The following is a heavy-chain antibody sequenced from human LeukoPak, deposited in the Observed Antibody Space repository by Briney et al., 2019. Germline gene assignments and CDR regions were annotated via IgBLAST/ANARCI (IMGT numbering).Heavy chain of an antibody. CDR2: MNPNSGNT. D-gene: IGHD3-3*01. Sequence: ASVKVSCKASGYTFTSYDINWVRQATGQGLEWMGWMNPNSGNTGYAQKFQGRVTITRNTSISTAYMELSSLRSEDTAVYYCARGGRITIFGVVIRGNWFDPWGQGTLVTVSS. J-gene: IGHJ5*02. CDR1: GYTFTSYD. CDR3: ARGGRITIFGVVIRGNWFDP. V-gene: IGHV1-8*03.